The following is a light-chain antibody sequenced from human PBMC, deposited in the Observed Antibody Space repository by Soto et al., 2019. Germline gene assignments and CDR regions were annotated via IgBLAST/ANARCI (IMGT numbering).Light chain of an antibody. Sequence: QSVLTQPASVSGSPGQSITISCTGTSSDVGGYNYVSWYQQHPGKAPKLIIYEVSNRPSGVSNRFSGTKSGNTASLTISGLQAEDEADYYCSSYRSSSTGVFGGGTKLTVL. CDR2: EVS. CDR1: SSDVGGYNY. J-gene: IGLJ3*02. V-gene: IGLV2-14*01. CDR3: SSYRSSSTGV.